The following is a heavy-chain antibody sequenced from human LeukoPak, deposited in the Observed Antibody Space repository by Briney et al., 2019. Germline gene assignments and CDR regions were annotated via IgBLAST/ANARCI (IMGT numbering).Heavy chain of an antibody. D-gene: IGHD3-22*01. CDR2: ISWNSGSI. CDR1: GFTFDDYA. J-gene: IGHJ4*02. CDR3: AKLGDSSGYYYGEIDY. V-gene: IGHV3-9*01. Sequence: GGSLRLSCAASGFTFDDYAMHWVRQAPGKGLEWVSGISWNSGSIGYADSVKGRFTISRDNAKNSLYLQMNSLRAEDTALYYCAKLGDSSGYYYGEIDYWGQGTLVTVSS.